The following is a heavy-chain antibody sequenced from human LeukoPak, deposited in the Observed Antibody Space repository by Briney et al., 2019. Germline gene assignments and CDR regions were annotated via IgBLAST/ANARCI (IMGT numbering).Heavy chain of an antibody. J-gene: IGHJ4*02. Sequence: GGSLRLSCAASGFTFSSYSMNWVRQAPGKGLEWVSSISSSSSYIYYADSVKRRFTISRDNAKNSLYLQMNSLRAEDTAVYYCARQPYSSGWYDLDYWGQGTLVTVSS. CDR3: ARQPYSSGWYDLDY. CDR1: GFTFSSYS. CDR2: ISSSSSYI. D-gene: IGHD6-19*01. V-gene: IGHV3-21*01.